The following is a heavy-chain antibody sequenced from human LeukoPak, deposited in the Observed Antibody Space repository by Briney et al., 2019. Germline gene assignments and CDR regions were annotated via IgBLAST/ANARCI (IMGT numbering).Heavy chain of an antibody. D-gene: IGHD1-1*01. CDR1: GGSISSYY. J-gene: IGHJ6*03. CDR3: ARLGVRYCYYMDV. Sequence: SETLSLTCTVSGGSISSYYWSWIRQPPGKGLEWIGYIYYSGSTNYNPSLKSRVTMSVDTSKNQFSLKLSSVTAADTAVYYCARLGVRYCYYMDVWGKGTTVTVSS. V-gene: IGHV4-59*12. CDR2: IYYSGST.